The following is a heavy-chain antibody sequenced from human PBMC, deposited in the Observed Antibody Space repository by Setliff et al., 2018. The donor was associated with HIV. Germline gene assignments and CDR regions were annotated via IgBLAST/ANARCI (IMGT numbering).Heavy chain of an antibody. D-gene: IGHD4-17*01. Sequence: GGSLRLSCAASGLSISSNYMSWVRQAPGKGLEWVSIIYSGGDAYYSDFLKGRFTISRDNSRNTLYLQMSSLRADDTAVYYCARGGPPNDYSYYFDSWGQGTLVTVSS. CDR2: IYSGGDA. CDR1: GLSISSNY. CDR3: ARGGPPNDYSYYFDS. V-gene: IGHV3-66*02. J-gene: IGHJ4*02.